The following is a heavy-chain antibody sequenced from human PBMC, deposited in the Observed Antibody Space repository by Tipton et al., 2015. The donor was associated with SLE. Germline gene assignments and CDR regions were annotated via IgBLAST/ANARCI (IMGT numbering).Heavy chain of an antibody. CDR2: ISYTGTR. J-gene: IGHJ2*01. D-gene: IGHD1-7*01. Sequence: TLSLTCIVSGDSIPGGSYSWGWVRLPPGTGLEWIGTISYTGTRFYTETLHYNPSLKSRVTISIDTSNNQFSLRLSSVTAADTAHYYCARVLLGLRQIGYWYFDLWGRGTLVTVSS. V-gene: IGHV4-39*01. CDR1: GDSIPGGSYS. CDR3: ARVLLGLRQIGYWYFDL.